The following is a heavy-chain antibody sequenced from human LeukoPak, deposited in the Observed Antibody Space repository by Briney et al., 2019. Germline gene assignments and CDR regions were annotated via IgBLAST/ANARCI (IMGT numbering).Heavy chain of an antibody. Sequence: GGSLRLSCAASGFTFSDYYMNWVRQAPGKGLEWVSSISNSSTIYYADSVKGRFTISRDNAKNSLYLQMNSLRAEDTAVYYCAKVAVVLNYFDYWGQGTLVTVSS. D-gene: IGHD6-19*01. V-gene: IGHV3-69-1*01. CDR1: GFTFSDYY. CDR2: ISNSSTI. J-gene: IGHJ4*02. CDR3: AKVAVVLNYFDY.